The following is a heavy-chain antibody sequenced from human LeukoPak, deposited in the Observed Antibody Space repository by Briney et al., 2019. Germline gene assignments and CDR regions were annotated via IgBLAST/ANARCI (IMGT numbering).Heavy chain of an antibody. D-gene: IGHD3-10*01. CDR2: MNPNSGIT. J-gene: IGHJ3*02. CDR1: GYTFTSYD. CDR3: ARDGALWFGESSI. Sequence: ASVKVSCKASGYTFTSYDINWVRQATGQGLEWMGWMNPNSGITGYAQKFQGRVTMTRNTSISTAYMELSSLRSEDTAVYYCARDGALWFGESSIWGQGTMVTVSS. V-gene: IGHV1-8*01.